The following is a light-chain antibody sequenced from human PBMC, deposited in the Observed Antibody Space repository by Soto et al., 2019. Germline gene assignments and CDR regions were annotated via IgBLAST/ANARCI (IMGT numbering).Light chain of an antibody. V-gene: IGKV1-39*01. Sequence: DIQMTQSPSSLSASVGDTVTIACRASQSIGTCLNWYQRKPGKAPRLLIYAASDLQTGVPSTFSGSGSGTAFTLTITSLQPEDFATYYCQQCSSSPPYTFGQGTKVEMK. J-gene: IGKJ2*01. CDR2: AAS. CDR1: QSIGTC. CDR3: QQCSSSPPYT.